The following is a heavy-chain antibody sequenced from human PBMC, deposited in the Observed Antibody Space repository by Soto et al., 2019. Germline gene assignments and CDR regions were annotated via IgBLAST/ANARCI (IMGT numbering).Heavy chain of an antibody. CDR3: AREFSNSPEAFDS. CDR1: GGSVNSDTFY. Sequence: SETLSLTCTVSGGSVNSDTFYWSWIRQPPGRGLEWIGYIYYTGSTNYNPSLKSRVTISIDTSTNQFSLKLTSVTAAETAVYYCAREFSNSPEAFDSWGQGSLVTV. J-gene: IGHJ4*02. V-gene: IGHV4-61*01. D-gene: IGHD6-6*01. CDR2: IYYTGST.